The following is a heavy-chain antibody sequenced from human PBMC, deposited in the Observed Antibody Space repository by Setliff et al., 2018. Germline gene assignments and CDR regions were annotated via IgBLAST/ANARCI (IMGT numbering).Heavy chain of an antibody. CDR1: GFTFSGSA. J-gene: IGHJ5*01. CDR2: IRSKADSYAT. V-gene: IGHV3-73*01. CDR3: LKGGWGATFHS. D-gene: IGHD1-26*01. Sequence: PGGSLRLSCAASGFTFSGSAVYWVRQASGRGLEWVGRIRSKADSYATAYAASVKARFTISRDDSKNTLYLQMNSLRAEDTAIYYCLKGGWGATFHSWGQGTLVTVSS.